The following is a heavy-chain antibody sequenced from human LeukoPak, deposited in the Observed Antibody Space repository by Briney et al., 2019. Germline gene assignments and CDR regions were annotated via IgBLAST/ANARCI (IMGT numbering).Heavy chain of an antibody. V-gene: IGHV4-59*11. CDR2: IYYSGST. CDR1: GGSISSHY. CDR3: ARDSAAAADYYGMDV. D-gene: IGHD6-13*01. J-gene: IGHJ6*02. Sequence: SETLSLTCTVSGGSISSHYWSWIRQPPGKGLEWIGYIYYSGSTNYNPSLKSRVTISVDTSKNQFSLQLNSVTPEDTAVYYCARDSAAAADYYGMDVWGQGTTVTVSS.